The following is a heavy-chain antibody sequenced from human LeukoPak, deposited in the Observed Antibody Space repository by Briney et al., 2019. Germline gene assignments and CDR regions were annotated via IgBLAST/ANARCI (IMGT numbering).Heavy chain of an antibody. CDR2: ISPYNGNT. Sequence: ASVKVSCKASGYDFTSVGITWVRRAPGQGLEWMGWISPYNGNTRYAQKFQGRVTMTRDTSISAAYMELSRLRSDDTAVYYCARSMAPSGSLYFQHWGQGTLVTVSS. J-gene: IGHJ1*01. D-gene: IGHD6-13*01. V-gene: IGHV1-18*01. CDR1: GYDFTSVG. CDR3: ARSMAPSGSLYFQH.